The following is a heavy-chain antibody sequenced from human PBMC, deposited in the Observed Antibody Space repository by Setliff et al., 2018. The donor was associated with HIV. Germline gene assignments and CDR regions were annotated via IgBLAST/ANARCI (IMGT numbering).Heavy chain of an antibody. D-gene: IGHD5-12*01. CDR1: GYTFTSYA. Sequence: GASVKVSCKASGYTFTSYAMHWVRQAPGQRLEWMGWINAGNGNTKYSQKFQGRVTITRDTSASTAYMELSSLRSEDTAVYYCARDSGYDYYFDYWGQGTLVTVSS. J-gene: IGHJ4*02. CDR2: INAGNGNT. V-gene: IGHV1-3*01. CDR3: ARDSGYDYYFDY.